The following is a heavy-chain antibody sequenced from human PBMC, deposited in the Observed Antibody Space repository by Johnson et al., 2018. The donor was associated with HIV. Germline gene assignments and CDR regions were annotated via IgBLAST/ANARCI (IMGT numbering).Heavy chain of an antibody. D-gene: IGHD4-17*01. J-gene: IGHJ3*02. CDR1: GFTFSSYV. CDR2: VRGSGGST. V-gene: IGHV3-23*04. CDR3: ARDPPRGLGDAFDI. Sequence: VQLVESGGGVVQPGRSLRLSCAASGFTFSSYVMNWVRQAPGKGLEWVSAVRGSGGSTYYTDSVKGRFTTSRDNSKNTLYLQMNSLRAEDTAVYYCARDPPRGLGDAFDIWGQGTMVTVSS.